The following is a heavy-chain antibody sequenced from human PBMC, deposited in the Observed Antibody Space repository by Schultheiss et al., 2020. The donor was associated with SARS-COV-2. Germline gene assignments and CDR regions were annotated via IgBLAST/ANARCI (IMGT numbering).Heavy chain of an antibody. CDR3: ARDGLDPVGDAFDT. D-gene: IGHD3/OR15-3a*01. Sequence: SQTLSLTCTVSGGSISSSSYYWGWIRQPPGKGLEWIGSIYYSGSTNYNPSLKSRVTISVDKSKNQFSLKLSSVTAADTAVYYCARDGLDPVGDAFDTWGQGTMVTVSS. V-gene: IGHV4-39*07. J-gene: IGHJ3*02. CDR2: IYYSGST. CDR1: GGSISSSSYY.